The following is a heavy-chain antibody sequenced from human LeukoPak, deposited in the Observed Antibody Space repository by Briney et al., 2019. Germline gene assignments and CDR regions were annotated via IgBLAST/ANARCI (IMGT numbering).Heavy chain of an antibody. J-gene: IGHJ6*03. V-gene: IGHV3-30*02. CDR1: GFTFSSYG. CDR2: IRYDGSNK. D-gene: IGHD3-3*01. Sequence: GGSLRLSCAASGFTFSSYGMHWVRQAPGKGLEWVAFIRYDGSNKYYADSVKGRFTISRDSSKNTLYLQMNSLRAEDTAVYHCAKDRGELHDFWSGHYYMDVWGKGTTVTVSS. CDR3: AKDRGELHDFWSGHYYMDV.